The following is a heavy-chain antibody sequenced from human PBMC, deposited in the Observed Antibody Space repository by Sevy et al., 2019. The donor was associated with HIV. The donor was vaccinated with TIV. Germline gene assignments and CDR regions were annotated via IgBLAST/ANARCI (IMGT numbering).Heavy chain of an antibody. J-gene: IGHJ6*03. Sequence: GGFLKISWKGSGYSFTSYWNSWVRQMSGKGLGWMGRIDASDCYTNYSPYCQGHVTISADKSISTAYLQCSSLKAPDTAMYYYAREGSTVRVPAAQLSSPYYMDDWGKGTTVTVSS. V-gene: IGHV5-10-1*01. CDR2: IDASDCYT. CDR1: GYSFTSYW. CDR3: AREGSTVRVPAAQLSSPYYMDD. D-gene: IGHD2-2*01.